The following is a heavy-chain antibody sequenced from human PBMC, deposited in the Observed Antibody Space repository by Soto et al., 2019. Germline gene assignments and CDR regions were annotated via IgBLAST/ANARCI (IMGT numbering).Heavy chain of an antibody. CDR3: ASGRCGGDCPTDY. D-gene: IGHD2-21*02. CDR1: GYTFTGYY. Sequence: QVQLVQSGAEVKKPGASVKVSCKASGYTFTGYYMHWVRQAPGQGLEWMGWIDPNSGGTNYAQNFQGWVTMTRDTSISTAYMELNRLRSDDTAVYYSASGRCGGDCPTDYWGQGTLVTVSS. V-gene: IGHV1-2*04. CDR2: IDPNSGGT. J-gene: IGHJ4*02.